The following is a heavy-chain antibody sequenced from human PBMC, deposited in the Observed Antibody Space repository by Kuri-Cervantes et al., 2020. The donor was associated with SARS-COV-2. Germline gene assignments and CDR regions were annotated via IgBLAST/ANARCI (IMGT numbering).Heavy chain of an antibody. CDR1: GVSITSRY. Sequence: SETLSLTCTVSGVSITSRYWSWIRQSPGKGLQWVGHIYYSGRTSYNPSLKSRITISVDTTKNQFSLQLSSVTAADTAVYYCARTITGIEHIVVLIATYYYYSYMDVWGKGTTVTVSS. J-gene: IGHJ6*03. V-gene: IGHV4-59*11. D-gene: IGHD2-21*01. CDR2: IYYSGRT. CDR3: ARTITGIEHIVVLIATYYYYSYMDV.